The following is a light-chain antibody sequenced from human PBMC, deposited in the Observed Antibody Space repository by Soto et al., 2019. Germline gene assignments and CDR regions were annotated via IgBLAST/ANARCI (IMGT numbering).Light chain of an antibody. V-gene: IGLV1-40*01. CDR2: GNS. CDR3: QSYDSNLSGWV. CDR1: SSNIGAGYD. Sequence: QSVLTQPPSVSGAPGQRVTISCTRSSSNIGAGYDVHWYQQLPGTAPKLLMYGNSNRPSGVPDRFSGSKSGTSASLAITGLQAEDEADYYCQSYDSNLSGWVFGGGTKLTVL. J-gene: IGLJ3*02.